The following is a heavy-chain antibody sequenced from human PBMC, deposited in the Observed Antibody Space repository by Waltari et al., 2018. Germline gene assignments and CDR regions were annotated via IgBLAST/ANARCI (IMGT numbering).Heavy chain of an antibody. CDR1: GYAFRGSG. CDR2: IGTDHGRT. Sequence: QVHLVQSGAEVKEPGASVQVSCPASGYAFRGSGFPWVRQAPGQGLGGMGWIGTDHGRTEYAQKFWGRLTITTDTPTTTGYMELRSLRSDDTAVYYCARYNEGYCGFATCFRGFDSWGQGTLVTVSS. CDR3: ARYNEGYCGFATCFRGFDS. D-gene: IGHD2-2*01. J-gene: IGHJ4*02. V-gene: IGHV1-18*04.